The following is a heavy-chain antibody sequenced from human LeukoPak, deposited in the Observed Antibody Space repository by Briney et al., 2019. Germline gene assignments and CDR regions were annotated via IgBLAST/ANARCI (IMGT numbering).Heavy chain of an antibody. CDR1: GFTFSSYR. V-gene: IGHV3-7*01. D-gene: IGHD6-13*01. J-gene: IGHJ4*02. CDR2: IKQDGSEK. Sequence: GGSLRLSCAASGFTFSSYRMSWVRQAPGKGLEWVANIKQDGSEKYYVDSVKGRFTISRDNAKNSLYLQMNSLRAEDTAVYYCARGRAAAGAYYFDYWGQGTLVTVSS. CDR3: ARGRAAAGAYYFDY.